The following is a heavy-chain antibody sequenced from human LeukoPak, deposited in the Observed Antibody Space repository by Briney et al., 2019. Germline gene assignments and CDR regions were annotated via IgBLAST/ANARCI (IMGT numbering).Heavy chain of an antibody. CDR3: ARDFSSSSSVYYYYYMDV. CDR2: INHSGST. Sequence: SETLSLTCAVYGGSFSGYYWSWIRQPPGKGLEWIGEINHSGSTNYNPSLKSRVTISVDTSKNQFSLKLSSVTAADTAVYYCARDFSSSSSVYYYYYMDVWGKGTTVTVSS. J-gene: IGHJ6*03. V-gene: IGHV4-34*01. D-gene: IGHD6-6*01. CDR1: GGSFSGYY.